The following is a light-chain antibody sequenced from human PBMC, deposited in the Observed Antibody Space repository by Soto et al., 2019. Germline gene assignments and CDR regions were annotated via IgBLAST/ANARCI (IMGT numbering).Light chain of an antibody. J-gene: IGKJ2*01. CDR3: QQPPYT. CDR2: ATS. CDR1: QTPRTF. Sequence: DIQMTQSPSSLCAFVGHRVTLTCRASQTPRTFLNWYQQKPVKAPKLLIYATSTLQSGVPSRFSGRDSGADFTLTINNLQPEDFATYYCQQPPYTVGPGTKVEIK. V-gene: IGKV1-39*01.